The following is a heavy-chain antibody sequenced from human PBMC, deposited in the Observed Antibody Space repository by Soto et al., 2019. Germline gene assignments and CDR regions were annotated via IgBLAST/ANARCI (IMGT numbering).Heavy chain of an antibody. J-gene: IGHJ4*01. V-gene: IGHV1-24*01. Sequence: QVQLVQSGAEVKKPGASVKVSCKMSGNTLTELPIHWVRQAPGKGPEWMGGYDPEDDGTIYAQELEGRVTMTEDTSTDTAHLELRSLTFEDTAIYYCATRGIDPYSALFFWGQGTLVTVSS. CDR3: ATRGIDPYSALFF. CDR2: YDPEDDGT. D-gene: IGHD4-4*01. CDR1: GNTLTELP.